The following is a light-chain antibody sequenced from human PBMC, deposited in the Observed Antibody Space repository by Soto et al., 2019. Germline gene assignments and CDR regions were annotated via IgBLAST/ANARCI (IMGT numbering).Light chain of an antibody. J-gene: IGKJ1*01. Sequence: VRSTSPGTHSMFSGKSANLSGRASQSVSSDFLAWYHKKPGQAPRLLIYGASNRATGIPDRFSGSGSGTDFTLTISRLETEDLAVYDCQQYGSSPPWTGGQGTKVEIK. V-gene: IGKV3-20*01. CDR1: QSVSSDF. CDR3: QQYGSSPPWT. CDR2: GAS.